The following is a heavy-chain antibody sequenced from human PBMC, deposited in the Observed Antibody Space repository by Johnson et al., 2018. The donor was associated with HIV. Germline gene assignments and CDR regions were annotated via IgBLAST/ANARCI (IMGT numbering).Heavy chain of an antibody. D-gene: IGHD3/OR15-3a*01. Sequence: VQLVESGGGLVQPGRSLRLSCAASGFTFDDYAMHWVRQAPGKGLEWVSGISWNSGSIGYADSVKGRFTISRDNAKNTLYLQMNSLRAEDTAVYYCARDGLAPDAFDMWGQGTMVTVSS. CDR2: ISWNSGSI. CDR3: ARDGLAPDAFDM. J-gene: IGHJ3*02. V-gene: IGHV3-9*01. CDR1: GFTFDDYA.